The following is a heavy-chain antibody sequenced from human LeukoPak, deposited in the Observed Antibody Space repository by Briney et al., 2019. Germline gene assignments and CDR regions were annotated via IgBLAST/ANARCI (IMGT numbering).Heavy chain of an antibody. Sequence: GGSLRLSCAASGFTFSSYWMSWVRQAPGKGLEWVAVIWYDGRNEYYADSVKGRLAISRDNDKNTVNLQMNSLRAEDTAVYHCARDGSGLAVRGWFDFWGQGTLVTVSS. J-gene: IGHJ5*01. CDR2: IWYDGRNE. V-gene: IGHV3-33*08. CDR1: GFTFSSYW. D-gene: IGHD3-10*01. CDR3: ARDGSGLAVRGWFDF.